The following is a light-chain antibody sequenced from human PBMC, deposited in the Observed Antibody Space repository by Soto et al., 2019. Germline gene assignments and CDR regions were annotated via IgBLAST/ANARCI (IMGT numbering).Light chain of an antibody. Sequence: EIVLTQSPSTLSLSPVETPTLCCRASQSVSSYLAWYQQKPGQAPRLLIYDASNRATGIPARFSGSGSGTDFTLTISSLEPEDFAVYYCQQYNNWPLNCGGGNTGAIK. V-gene: IGKV3-11*01. CDR2: DAS. CDR1: QSVSSY. J-gene: IGKJ4*01. CDR3: QQYNNWPLN.